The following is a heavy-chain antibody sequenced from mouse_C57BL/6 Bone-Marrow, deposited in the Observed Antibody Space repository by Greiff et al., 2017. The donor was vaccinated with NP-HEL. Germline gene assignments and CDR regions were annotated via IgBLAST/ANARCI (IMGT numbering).Heavy chain of an antibody. Sequence: EVKLQQSGAELVRPGASVKLSCTASGFNIKDDYMHWVKQRPEQGLEWIGWIDPENGDTEYASKFQGKATITADTSSNTAYLQLSSLTSEDTAVYYCTHYGSSYNYAMDYWGQGTSVTVSS. CDR3: THYGSSYNYAMDY. CDR1: GFNIKDDY. CDR2: IDPENGDT. J-gene: IGHJ4*01. D-gene: IGHD1-1*01. V-gene: IGHV14-4*01.